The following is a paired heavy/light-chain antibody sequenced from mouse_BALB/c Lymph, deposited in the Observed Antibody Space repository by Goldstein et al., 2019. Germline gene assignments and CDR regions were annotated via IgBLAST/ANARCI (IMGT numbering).Light chain of an antibody. Sequence: DILLTQSPAILSVSPGERVSFSCRASQSIGTSIHWYQQRTNGSPRLLIKYASESISGIPSRFSGSGSGTDFTLSINSVESEDIADYYCQQSNSWPLTFGAGTKLELK. J-gene: IGKJ5*01. V-gene: IGKV5-48*01. CDR1: QSIGTS. CDR3: QQSNSWPLT. CDR2: YAS.
Heavy chain of an antibody. CDR1: GFTFSDYG. CDR3: ARVELTYWYFDV. D-gene: IGHD2-13*01. V-gene: IGHV5-15*02. Sequence: EVKLVESGGGLVQPGGSRKLSCAASGFTFSDYGMAWVRQAPGKGPEWVAFISNLAYSIYYADTVTGRFTISRENAKNTLYLEMSSLRSEDTAMYYCARVELTYWYFDVWGAGTTVTVSS. CDR2: ISNLAYSI. J-gene: IGHJ1*01.